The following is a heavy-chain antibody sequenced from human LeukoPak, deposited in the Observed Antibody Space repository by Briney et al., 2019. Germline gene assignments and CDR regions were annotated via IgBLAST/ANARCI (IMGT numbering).Heavy chain of an antibody. CDR1: GYTFTSYG. CDR3: AADSLRLGELEKDAFDI. Sequence: GASVNVSCKASGYTFTSYGISWVRQAPGQGLEWMGWISAYNGNTNYAQKLQGRVTMTRDTSTSTVYMELSSLRSEDTAVYYCAADSLRLGELEKDAFDIWGQGTKVTVSS. D-gene: IGHD3-16*01. J-gene: IGHJ3*02. CDR2: ISAYNGNT. V-gene: IGHV1-18*01.